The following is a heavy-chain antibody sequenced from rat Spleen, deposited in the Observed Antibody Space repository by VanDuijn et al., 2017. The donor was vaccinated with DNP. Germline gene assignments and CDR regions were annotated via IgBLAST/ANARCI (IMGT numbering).Heavy chain of an antibody. V-gene: IGHV1-43*01. D-gene: IGHD1-8*01. J-gene: IGHJ3*01. Sequence: QVQLRQSGAEPAKPGSSVKISCKASGYTFTTYYISWIKQTTGQGLDYIGYIYTGSGRTNYNEKFKGKATLTVDKSSSTAFMQLSSLTPDDSAVYYCATHGYYNSDWFAYWGQGTLVTVSS. CDR2: IYTGSGRT. CDR1: GYTFTTYY. CDR3: ATHGYYNSDWFAY.